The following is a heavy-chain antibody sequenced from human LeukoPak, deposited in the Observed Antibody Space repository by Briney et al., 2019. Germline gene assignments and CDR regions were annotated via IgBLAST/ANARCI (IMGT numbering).Heavy chain of an antibody. V-gene: IGHV3-74*01. D-gene: IGHD6-19*01. CDR2: INGDGSST. CDR3: ARGGGSSGWYGVDY. CDR1: GFTFSSYW. Sequence: HTGGSLRLSCTASGFTFSSYWMHWVRQAPGKGLLWVSRINGDGSSTNYADSVKGRFTISRDNAKSTVYLQMNSLRVEDTAVYYCARGGGSSGWYGVDYWGQGTLVTVSS. J-gene: IGHJ4*02.